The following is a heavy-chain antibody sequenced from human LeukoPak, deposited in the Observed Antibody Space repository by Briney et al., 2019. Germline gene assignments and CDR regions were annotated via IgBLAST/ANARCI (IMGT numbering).Heavy chain of an antibody. CDR1: GYTFTSYD. V-gene: IGHV1-8*01. CDR3: ARGPDPYYYGSSGYWPTGIWFDP. CDR2: MNPNSGNT. J-gene: IGHJ5*02. D-gene: IGHD3-22*01. Sequence: ASVTVSCKASGYTFTSYDINWVRQATGQGLEWMGGMNPNSGNTGYAQKFQGRVTMTRNTSISTAYMELSSLRSEDTAVYYCARGPDPYYYGSSGYWPTGIWFDPWGQGTLVTVSS.